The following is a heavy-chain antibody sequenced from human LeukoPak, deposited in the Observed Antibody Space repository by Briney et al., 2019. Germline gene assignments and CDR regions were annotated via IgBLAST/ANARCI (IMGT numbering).Heavy chain of an antibody. V-gene: IGHV4-59*08. CDR1: NDSISNYY. J-gene: IGHJ3*02. Sequence: SETLSLTCTVSNDSISNYYWSWIRQPPGEGLEWIGNIYNSGSTNYNPSLKSRVTISLDTSKNQFSLKLSSVTAADTAVYYCSRRTGYDSAGSSNKVFDIWGQGTMVTVSS. CDR2: IYNSGST. D-gene: IGHD3-22*01. CDR3: SRRTGYDSAGSSNKVFDI.